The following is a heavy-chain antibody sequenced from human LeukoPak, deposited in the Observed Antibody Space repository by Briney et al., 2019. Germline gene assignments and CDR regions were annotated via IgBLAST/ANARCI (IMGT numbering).Heavy chain of an antibody. D-gene: IGHD2-2*01. J-gene: IGHJ4*02. CDR2: INSDGSST. V-gene: IGHV3-74*01. CDR3: ARLQKIVPTATG. Sequence: GSLRLSCAASGFTFSTYWMHWIRQVPGKGLAWVSRINSDGSSTSYADSVRGRFTISRDNAKNTLYLQMDSLRADDTAVYYCARLQKIVPTATGWGQGTLVTVSS. CDR1: GFTFSTYW.